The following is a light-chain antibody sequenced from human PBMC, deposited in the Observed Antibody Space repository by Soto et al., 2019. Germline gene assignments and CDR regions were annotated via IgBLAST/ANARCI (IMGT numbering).Light chain of an antibody. V-gene: IGKV1-39*01. Sequence: DIQMTLSSSSLSASVGDRVTVTCRASQTICNYLNWYQQKPGEAPKLLIYATSSLQSEVPSRFSGSGSGTDFTLTISSLQPEDFATYYCLQTYSTPLTFGGGTKVEI. CDR2: ATS. CDR3: LQTYSTPLT. CDR1: QTICNY. J-gene: IGKJ4*01.